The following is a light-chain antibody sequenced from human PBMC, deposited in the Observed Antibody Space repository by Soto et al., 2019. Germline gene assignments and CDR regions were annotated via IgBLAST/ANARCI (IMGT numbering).Light chain of an antibody. CDR3: AAWDDSLGVV. CDR1: SSNIGSNY. CDR2: RNN. Sequence: QPVLTQPPSASGTPGQRVTISCSGSSSNIGSNYVYWYQQLPGTAPKLLIYRNNQRPSGVPDRFSGSKSGTSASLAISGLRSEDEADYYCAAWDDSLGVVFGGGTQLTVL. V-gene: IGLV1-47*01. J-gene: IGLJ2*01.